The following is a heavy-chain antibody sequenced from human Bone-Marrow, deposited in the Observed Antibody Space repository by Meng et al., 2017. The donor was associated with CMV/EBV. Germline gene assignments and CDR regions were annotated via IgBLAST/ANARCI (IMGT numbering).Heavy chain of an antibody. CDR2: IIPIFGTA. J-gene: IGHJ6*02. CDR3: ARGGGIAARPSTVYYGMDV. D-gene: IGHD6-6*01. CDR1: GYTFTSYY. V-gene: IGHV1-69*05. Sequence: SVKVSCKASGYTFTSYYMHWVRQAPGQGLEWMGGIIPIFGTANYAQKFQGRVTITTDESTSTAYMELSSLRSEDTAVYYCARGGGIAARPSTVYYGMDVWGQGTTVTVSS.